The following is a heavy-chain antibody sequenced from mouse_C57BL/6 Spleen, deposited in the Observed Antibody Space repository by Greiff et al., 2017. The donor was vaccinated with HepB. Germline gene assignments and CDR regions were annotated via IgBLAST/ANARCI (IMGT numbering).Heavy chain of an antibody. J-gene: IGHJ4*01. CDR1: GFSFNTYA. CDR3: VRHYDYDGPGDY. D-gene: IGHD2-4*01. CDR2: IRSKSNNYAT. Sequence: EVQVVESGGGLVQPKGSLKLSCAASGFSFNTYAMNWVRQAPGKGLEWVARIRSKSNNYATYYADSVKDRFTISRDDSESMLYLQMNNLKTEDTAMYYCVRHYDYDGPGDYWGQGTSVTVSS. V-gene: IGHV10-1*01.